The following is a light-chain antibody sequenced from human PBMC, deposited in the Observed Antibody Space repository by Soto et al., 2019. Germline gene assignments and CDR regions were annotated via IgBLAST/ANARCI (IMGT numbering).Light chain of an antibody. CDR2: DVS. V-gene: IGLV2-14*03. J-gene: IGLJ1*01. Sequence: QSALTQPASVSGSPGQSITISCTGTSSDVGGYNYVSWYQQHPGKAPELMIYDVSSRPSGVSSRFSGSKSGNTASLTISGLLAEDVADYYCSAYTNGSTYVFGTGTKVTVL. CDR3: SAYTNGSTYV. CDR1: SSDVGGYNY.